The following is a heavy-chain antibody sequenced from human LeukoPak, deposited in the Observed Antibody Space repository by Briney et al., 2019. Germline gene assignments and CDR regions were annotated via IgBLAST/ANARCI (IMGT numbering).Heavy chain of an antibody. CDR3: AEKNLAAAGPNYCYY. Sequence: PGGSLRLSCAASGFTFSTYSMNWVRQAPGKGLEWVSTISSDGATTDYADSVKGRFTISRDNSRNTLYLQMNSLRVEDTAVYYCAEKNLAAAGPNYCYYCGQGTLVTVSS. CDR1: GFTFSTYS. J-gene: IGHJ4*02. D-gene: IGHD6-13*01. CDR2: ISSDGATT. V-gene: IGHV3-23*01.